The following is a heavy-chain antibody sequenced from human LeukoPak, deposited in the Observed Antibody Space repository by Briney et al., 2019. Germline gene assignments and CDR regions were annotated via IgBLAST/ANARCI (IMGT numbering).Heavy chain of an antibody. J-gene: IGHJ4*02. CDR2: IQQDGSEK. V-gene: IGHV3-7*01. CDR3: ARDKGGNSDS. CDR1: GFTFSRSG. Sequence: GGSLRLSCAASGFTFSRSGMSWVRQAPGKGLEWVANIQQDGSEKYYVDSVKGRFAISRDNAKNSLYLQMNSLRAEDTAIYYCARDKGGNSDSWGRGTQVTVSS. D-gene: IGHD4-23*01.